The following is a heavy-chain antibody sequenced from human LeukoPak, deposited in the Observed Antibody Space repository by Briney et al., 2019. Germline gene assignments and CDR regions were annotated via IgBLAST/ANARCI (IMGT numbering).Heavy chain of an antibody. CDR3: AKDLDSSGYRFYFRP. V-gene: IGHV3-43*01. Sequence: PGGSLRLSCAASGFSFDEYTLHWVRQAPGKGLEWVSLISGDGGSRDYADSVKGRFTISRDNIKNSLYLQMNSLRTEDTPLYYSAKDLDSSGYRFYFRPWGQGNLVTVSS. D-gene: IGHD3-22*01. CDR1: GFSFDEYT. CDR2: ISGDGGSR. J-gene: IGHJ1*01.